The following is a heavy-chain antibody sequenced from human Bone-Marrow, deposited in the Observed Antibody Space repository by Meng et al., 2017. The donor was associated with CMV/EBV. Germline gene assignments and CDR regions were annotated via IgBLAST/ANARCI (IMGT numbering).Heavy chain of an antibody. V-gene: IGHV3-21*01. CDR2: ISSSSSYI. D-gene: IGHD1-26*01. Sequence: GGSLRLSCAASGFTFSSYSMNWVRQAPGKGLEWVSSISSSSSYIYYADSVKGRFTISRDNAENSLYLQMNSLRAEDTAVYYCARDVKLMGAADYWGQGTLVTVSS. J-gene: IGHJ4*02. CDR1: GFTFSSYS. CDR3: ARDVKLMGAADY.